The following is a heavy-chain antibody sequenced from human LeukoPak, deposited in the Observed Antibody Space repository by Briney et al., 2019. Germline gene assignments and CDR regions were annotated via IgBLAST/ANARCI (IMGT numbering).Heavy chain of an antibody. D-gene: IGHD3-10*01. CDR1: GFTFSSHG. CDR2: ISADGDTK. CDR3: ARDYPRYGSGTLPLYFDY. Sequence: GGSLRLSCAASGFTFSSHGMHWVRQAPGKGLEWVVVISADGDTKYYADSVKGRFTISRDNSKNTLYLQMNSLRAEDTAVYYCARDYPRYGSGTLPLYFDYWGQGTLVTVSS. J-gene: IGHJ4*02. V-gene: IGHV3-30*03.